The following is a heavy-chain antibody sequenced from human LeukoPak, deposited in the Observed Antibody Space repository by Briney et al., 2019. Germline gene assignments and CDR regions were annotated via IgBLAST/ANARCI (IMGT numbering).Heavy chain of an antibody. D-gene: IGHD5-24*01. CDR3: ARHLDGYNNNPGFAIDY. Sequence: PGGSLRLSCAASGFTFSLYWLNWVRQAPGKGLEWVAVINQHGSEIYYVDSVKGRFTISRDNAKNSLYLQMNSLRAEDTAVYYCARHLDGYNNNPGFAIDYWGQGTLVTVSS. CDR1: GFTFSLYW. J-gene: IGHJ4*02. V-gene: IGHV3-7*01. CDR2: INQHGSEI.